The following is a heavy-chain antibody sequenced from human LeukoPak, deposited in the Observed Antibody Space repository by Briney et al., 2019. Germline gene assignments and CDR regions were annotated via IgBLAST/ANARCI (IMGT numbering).Heavy chain of an antibody. V-gene: IGHV4-34*01. CDR2: TNHSGST. CDR1: GGSFSGYY. D-gene: IGHD3-22*01. J-gene: IGHJ3*02. Sequence: PSETLSLTCAVYGGSFSGYYWSWIRQPPGKGLEWIGETNHSGSTNYNPSLKSRVTISVDTSKNQFSLKLSSVTAADTAVYYCARDGGVIHAFDIWGQGTMVTVSS. CDR3: ARDGGVIHAFDI.